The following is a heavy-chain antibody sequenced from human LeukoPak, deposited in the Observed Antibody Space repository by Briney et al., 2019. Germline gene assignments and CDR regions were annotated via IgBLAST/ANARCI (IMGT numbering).Heavy chain of an antibody. CDR1: GFTFSSYA. Sequence: PGGSLRLSCAASGFTFSSYAMSWVRQAPGKGLEWVSAISGSGGSTYYANSVKGRFTISRDNSKNTLYLRMNSLRAEDTAVYYCAKPAIRIYDFWSGYYSGGPPDYWGQGTLVTVSS. D-gene: IGHD3-3*01. CDR2: ISGSGGST. J-gene: IGHJ4*02. V-gene: IGHV3-23*01. CDR3: AKPAIRIYDFWSGYYSGGPPDY.